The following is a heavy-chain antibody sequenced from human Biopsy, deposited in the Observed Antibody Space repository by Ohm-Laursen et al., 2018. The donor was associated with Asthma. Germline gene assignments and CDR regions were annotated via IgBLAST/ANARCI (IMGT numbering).Heavy chain of an antibody. V-gene: IGHV1-3*04. CDR2: VNTGNGDT. CDR3: ARSAETYSGFDSNYYGMDV. J-gene: IGHJ6*02. D-gene: IGHD5-12*01. Sequence: ASVKVSCKASGYNFISFAIHWVRQAPGQRLEWMGWVNTGNGDTKYSQKFQGRVTITRDTSATTAYLEVSSLTSEDTAVYYCARSAETYSGFDSNYYGMDVWGQGTRVTVSS. CDR1: GYNFISFA.